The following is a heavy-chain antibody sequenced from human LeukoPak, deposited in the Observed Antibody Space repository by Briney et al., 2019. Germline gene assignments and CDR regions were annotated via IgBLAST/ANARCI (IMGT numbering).Heavy chain of an antibody. CDR1: GFTFSGAS. V-gene: IGHV3-48*01. J-gene: IGHJ3*02. CDR3: ARDGVGADPGDAFDI. CDR2: ISISGDIV. Sequence: GGSLRLSCAASGFTFSGASMSWVRQAPGKGLEWISYISISGDIVYYADSVKGRFTISRDNAKNSLWLQMNSLRAEDTAVYYCARDGVGADPGDAFDIWGQGTMVTVSS. D-gene: IGHD1-26*01.